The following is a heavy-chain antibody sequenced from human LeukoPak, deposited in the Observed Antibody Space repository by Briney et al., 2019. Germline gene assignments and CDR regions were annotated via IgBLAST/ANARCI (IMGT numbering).Heavy chain of an antibody. Sequence: SETLSLTCTVSGGSISSYYWSWIRQPPGKGLEWIGYTDDKGSTSYNPSLKSRVTISLDAPKKQFSLQLNSVTTADTAVYYCTRDTWVLYSRDWYFYGMDVWGQGTTVTVSS. V-gene: IGHV4-59*01. CDR1: GGSISSYY. CDR3: TRDTWVLYSRDWYFYGMDV. CDR2: TDDKGST. D-gene: IGHD5-12*01. J-gene: IGHJ6*02.